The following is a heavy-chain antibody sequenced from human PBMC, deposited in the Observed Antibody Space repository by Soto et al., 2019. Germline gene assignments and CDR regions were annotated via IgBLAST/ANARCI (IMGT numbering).Heavy chain of an antibody. CDR1: GGSISSGDYY. V-gene: IGHV4-30-4*01. CDR2: IYYSGST. Sequence: SETLSLTCTVSGGSISSGDYYWSWIRQPPGKGLEWIGYIYYSGSTYYNPSLKSRVTISVDTSKNQFSLKLSSVTAADTAVYYCARDLEMATPVGTANAFDIWGQGTMVTVSS. D-gene: IGHD5-12*01. CDR3: ARDLEMATPVGTANAFDI. J-gene: IGHJ3*02.